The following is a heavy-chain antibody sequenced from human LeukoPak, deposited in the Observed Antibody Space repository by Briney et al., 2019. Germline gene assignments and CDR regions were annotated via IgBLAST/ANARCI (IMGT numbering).Heavy chain of an antibody. J-gene: IGHJ6*03. V-gene: IGHV3-23*01. D-gene: IGHD3-10*01. CDR3: ARDHRGSGSRYYYYYMDV. CDR2: ISGSGGST. Sequence: GSQRLSCAASGFTFSSYGMHWVRQAPGKGLEWVSAISGSGGSTYYADSVKGRFTISRDNAKNTLYLQMNSLRAEDTAVYYCARDHRGSGSRYYYYYMDVWGKGTTVTISS. CDR1: GFTFSSYG.